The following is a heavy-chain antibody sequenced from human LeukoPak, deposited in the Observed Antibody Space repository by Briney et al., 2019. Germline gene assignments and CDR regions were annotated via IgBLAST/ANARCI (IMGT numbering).Heavy chain of an antibody. Sequence: GESLKISCQGSGYSFTSYWISWVRQMPGKGLEWMGRIDPSDSYTNYSPSFQGHVTISADKSISTAYLQWSSLKASDTAMYYCARHSTAYYDILTGYYYFDYWGQGTLVTVSS. CDR1: GYSFTSYW. J-gene: IGHJ4*02. CDR2: IDPSDSYT. V-gene: IGHV5-10-1*01. CDR3: ARHSTAYYDILTGYYYFDY. D-gene: IGHD3-9*01.